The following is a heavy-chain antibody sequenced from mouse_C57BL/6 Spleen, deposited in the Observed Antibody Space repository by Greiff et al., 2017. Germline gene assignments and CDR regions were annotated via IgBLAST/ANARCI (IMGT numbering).Heavy chain of an antibody. J-gene: IGHJ2*01. CDR3: ARRADYVYYFDY. D-gene: IGHD2-4*01. V-gene: IGHV1-52*01. CDR2: IDPSDSET. Sequence: QVQLKQPGAELVRPGSSVKLSCKASGYTFTSYWMHWVKQRPIQGLEWIGNIDPSDSETHYNQKFKDKATLTVDKSSSTAYMQLSSLTSEDSAVDYCARRADYVYYFDYWGQGTTLTVSS. CDR1: GYTFTSYW.